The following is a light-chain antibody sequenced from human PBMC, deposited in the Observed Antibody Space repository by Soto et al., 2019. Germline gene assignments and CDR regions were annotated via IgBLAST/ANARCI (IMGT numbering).Light chain of an antibody. CDR2: GAS. V-gene: IGKV3-15*01. CDR3: QQYNNWPLFT. Sequence: VITQAPSTLSVSPGEGATLSCRASQTVNNNVAWYQLKDGQVPRLLIYGASTRATDIPARFSGSGSGTEFTLTISSLQSEDFAVYYCQQYNNWPLFTFGPGTKVDIK. J-gene: IGKJ3*01. CDR1: QTVNNN.